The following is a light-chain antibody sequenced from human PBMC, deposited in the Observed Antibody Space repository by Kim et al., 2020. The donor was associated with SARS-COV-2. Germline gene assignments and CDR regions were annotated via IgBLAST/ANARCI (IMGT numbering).Light chain of an antibody. CDR3: QQYHRWPPLT. J-gene: IGKJ4*01. CDR1: QSVNTN. V-gene: IGKV3-15*01. CDR2: NAS. Sequence: VSLEERAILSCRASQSVNTNLAWYQQKFGQPPRLLIYNASARATGIPARFSGSGSGTEFTLTISSLQSEDFAVYYCQQYHRWPPLTFGGGTKLEI.